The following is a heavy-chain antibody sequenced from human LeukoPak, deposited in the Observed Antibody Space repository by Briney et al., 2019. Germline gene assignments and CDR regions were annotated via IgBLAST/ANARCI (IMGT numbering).Heavy chain of an antibody. J-gene: IGHJ4*02. D-gene: IGHD5-18*01. CDR1: GGSISSYY. CDR2: IYYSGST. CDR3: ARPWKRGYSYGWDY. V-gene: IGHV4-59*08. Sequence: SETLSLTCTVSGGSISSYYWSWIRQPPGKGLEWTGYIYYSGSTNYNPSLKSRVTISVDTSKNQFSLKLSSVTAADTAVYYCARPWKRGYSYGWDYWGQGTLVTVSS.